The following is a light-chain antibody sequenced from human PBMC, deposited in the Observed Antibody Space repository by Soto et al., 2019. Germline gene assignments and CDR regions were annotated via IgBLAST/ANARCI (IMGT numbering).Light chain of an antibody. CDR2: KAS. CDR1: QTIGNW. CDR3: QQYNGT. Sequence: DIKMTQSPSTLSASVGDRVTITCRASQTIGNWLAWYQQKAGKAPKLLIYKASSLEGGVPSRFSGSGAGTEFTLTISSLQPDDFATYYCQQYNGTFGQGTKVEIK. J-gene: IGKJ1*01. V-gene: IGKV1-5*03.